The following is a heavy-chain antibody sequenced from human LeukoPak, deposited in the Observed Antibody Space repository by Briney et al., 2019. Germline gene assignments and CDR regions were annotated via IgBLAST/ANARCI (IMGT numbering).Heavy chain of an antibody. J-gene: IGHJ4*02. D-gene: IGHD6-13*01. Sequence: KPGGSLRLSCAASGFTFSSYSMNWVRQAPGKGLEWVSSISSSSYIYYADSVKGRFTISRDNAKNSLYLQMNSLRAEDTAVYYCARDIAAARAFDYWGQGTLVTVSS. CDR2: ISSSSYI. CDR3: ARDIAAARAFDY. V-gene: IGHV3-21*01. CDR1: GFTFSSYS.